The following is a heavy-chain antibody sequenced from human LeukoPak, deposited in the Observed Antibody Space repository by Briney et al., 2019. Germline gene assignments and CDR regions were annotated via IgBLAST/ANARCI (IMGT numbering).Heavy chain of an antibody. Sequence: GGSLRLSCAASAFTFSRYWMHWVRQTPGEGLVWVSRSDGTTTTYADSVKGRFTISRDNARNTLYLQMNSLRAEDTAVYYCARFAYDSGSLSWGQGALVTVSS. D-gene: IGHD3-10*01. V-gene: IGHV3-74*01. CDR1: AFTFSRYW. CDR3: ARFAYDSGSLS. J-gene: IGHJ5*02. CDR2: SDGTTT.